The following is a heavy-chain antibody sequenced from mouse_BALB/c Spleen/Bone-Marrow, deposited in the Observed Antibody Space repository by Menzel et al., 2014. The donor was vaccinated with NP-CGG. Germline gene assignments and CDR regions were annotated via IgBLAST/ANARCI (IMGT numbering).Heavy chain of an antibody. V-gene: IGHV1-80*01. Sequence: QVQLQQSGAELVRPGSSVKVSCKASGYAFSSYWMNWVKQRPGQGLEWIGQIYPGDGDTNYNGKFKGKATLTADKSSSTAYMQLSSLTSEDSAVYFCAGRGYYGSSYYFDYWGQGTTLTVSS. CDR1: GYAFSSYW. CDR2: IYPGDGDT. D-gene: IGHD1-1*01. J-gene: IGHJ2*01. CDR3: AGRGYYGSSYYFDY.